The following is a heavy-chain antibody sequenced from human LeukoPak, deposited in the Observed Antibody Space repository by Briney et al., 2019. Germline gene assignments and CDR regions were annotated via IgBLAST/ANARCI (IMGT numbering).Heavy chain of an antibody. CDR3: ARGPLAGYSSGWYSPYYYALDV. Sequence: PGGSLRLSCAASGFTFSSYAMSWVRQAPGKGLEWVSIIYSGGSTYYADSVKGRFTISRDNSKNTLYLQMNSLRAEDTAVYYCARGPLAGYSSGWYSPYYYALDVWGQGTTVTVSS. CDR2: IYSGGST. CDR1: GFTFSSYA. V-gene: IGHV3-66*01. J-gene: IGHJ6*02. D-gene: IGHD6-19*01.